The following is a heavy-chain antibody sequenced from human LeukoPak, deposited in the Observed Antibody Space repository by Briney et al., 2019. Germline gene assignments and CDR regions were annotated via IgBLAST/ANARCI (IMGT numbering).Heavy chain of an antibody. Sequence: ASVKVSCKASGYTFTGDYMHWVRQAPGQGLEWMGWSNPNSGGTNNAQKVQGRVTMTRDTSISTAYMKLSRLRSDNTAVYYCAREALRGYSHGFRRNGFDYWGQGTLVTVSS. D-gene: IGHD5-18*01. CDR1: GYTFTGDY. J-gene: IGHJ4*02. CDR3: AREALRGYSHGFRRNGFDY. CDR2: SNPNSGGT. V-gene: IGHV1-2*02.